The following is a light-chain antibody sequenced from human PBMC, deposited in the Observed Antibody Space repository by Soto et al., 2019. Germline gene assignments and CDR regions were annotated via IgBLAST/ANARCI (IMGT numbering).Light chain of an antibody. J-gene: IGKJ1*01. CDR1: QSITSH. Sequence: DIHMTQSPSSLSVSVGDRVTITCRASQSITSHLNWYQQKPGKAPKLLIYAASNLQSGVPSRFSGSGSGTEFTLTVSSLQSEDFAVYYCQQYDNWPPTFGQGTKVDI. V-gene: IGKV1-39*01. CDR3: QQYDNWPPT. CDR2: AAS.